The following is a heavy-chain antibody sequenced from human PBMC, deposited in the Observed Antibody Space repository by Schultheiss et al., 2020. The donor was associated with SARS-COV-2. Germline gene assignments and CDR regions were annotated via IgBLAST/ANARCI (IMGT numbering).Heavy chain of an antibody. D-gene: IGHD4-11*01. V-gene: IGHV1-2*02. Sequence: ASVKVSCKSSDQTVTNYDITWVRQAPGQGLEWMGWINPNSGGTNYAQKFQGRVTMTRDTSISTAYMELSRLRSDDTAVYYCARLEPETIRYSNYTDYWGQGTLVTVSS. J-gene: IGHJ4*02. CDR1: DQTVTNYD. CDR3: ARLEPETIRYSNYTDY. CDR2: INPNSGGT.